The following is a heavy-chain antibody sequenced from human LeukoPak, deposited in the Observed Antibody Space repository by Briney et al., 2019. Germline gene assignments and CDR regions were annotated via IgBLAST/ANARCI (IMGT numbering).Heavy chain of an antibody. J-gene: IGHJ4*02. CDR3: ARESITIFGVVRAFDY. Sequence: SETLSLTCTVSGGPISSYYWSWIRQPAGKGLEWIGRIYTSGSTNYNPSLKSRVTMSVDTSKNQFSLKLSSVTAADTAVYYCARESITIFGVVRAFDYWGQGTLVTVSS. CDR1: GGPISSYY. V-gene: IGHV4-4*07. CDR2: IYTSGST. D-gene: IGHD3-3*01.